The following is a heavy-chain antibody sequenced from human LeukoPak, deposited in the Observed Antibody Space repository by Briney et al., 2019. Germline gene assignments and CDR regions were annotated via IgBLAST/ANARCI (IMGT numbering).Heavy chain of an antibody. Sequence: GASVKVSCKASGYTFTSYDINWVRQATGQGLEWMGWMNPNSGNTGYAQKFQGRVTMTRNTSISTAYMELSGLRSEDTAVYYCARGCSSTSCYPHNWFDPWGQGTLVTVSS. CDR2: MNPNSGNT. D-gene: IGHD2-2*01. CDR1: GYTFTSYD. J-gene: IGHJ5*02. CDR3: ARGCSSTSCYPHNWFDP. V-gene: IGHV1-8*01.